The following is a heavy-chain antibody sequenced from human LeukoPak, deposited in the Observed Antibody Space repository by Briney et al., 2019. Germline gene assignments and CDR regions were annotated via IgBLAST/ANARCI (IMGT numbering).Heavy chain of an antibody. CDR3: ARRAGAYSHPYDY. J-gene: IGHJ4*02. CDR2: ISYDGSNK. Sequence: PGGSLRLSCAASVFTFSSYAMHWVRRAPGKGLEWVAVISYDGSNKYYADSVKRRFTISRDNSKNTLYLQMNSLRAEDTAVYYCARRAGAYSHPYDYWGQGTLVTISS. CDR1: VFTFSSYA. V-gene: IGHV3-30*14. D-gene: IGHD4/OR15-4a*01.